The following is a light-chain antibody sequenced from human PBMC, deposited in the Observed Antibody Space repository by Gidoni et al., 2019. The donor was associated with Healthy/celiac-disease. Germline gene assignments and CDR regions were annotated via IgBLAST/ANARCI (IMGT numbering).Light chain of an antibody. CDR3: QQRNNWPGLT. CDR2: DAS. V-gene: IGKV3-11*01. J-gene: IGKJ4*01. Sequence: EIVLTQSSATLSLSPGERATLSCRASQSVSSYLAWYQQKPGQAPRLLIYDASNRATGIPARFSVSGSGTDFALTISSLEPEDFAVYYCQQRNNWPGLTFGGGTKVEIK. CDR1: QSVSSY.